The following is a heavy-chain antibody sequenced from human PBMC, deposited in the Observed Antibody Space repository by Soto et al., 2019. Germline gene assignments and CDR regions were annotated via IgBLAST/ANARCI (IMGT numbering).Heavy chain of an antibody. CDR3: VIMYSSSWYGYFQH. CDR1: GGSISSSSYY. Sequence: QLQLQESGPGLVKPSETLSLTCTVSGGSISSSSYYWGWIRQPPGKGLEWIGSIYYSGSTYYNPSLKSRVTISVDTSKNQFSLKLSSVTAADTAVYYCVIMYSSSWYGYFQHWGQGTLVTVSS. CDR2: IYYSGST. V-gene: IGHV4-39*01. J-gene: IGHJ1*01. D-gene: IGHD6-13*01.